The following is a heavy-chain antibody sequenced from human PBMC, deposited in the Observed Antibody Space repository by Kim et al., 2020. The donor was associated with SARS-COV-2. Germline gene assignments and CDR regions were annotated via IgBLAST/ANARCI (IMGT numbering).Heavy chain of an antibody. CDR3: ARDSSGWWAY. CDR2: NT. J-gene: IGHJ4*02. D-gene: IGHD6-19*01. V-gene: IGHV1-8*01. Sequence: NTGYAQKFPGRLTMTRNTSISAAYMELSSLRSEDTAVYYCARDSSGWWAYWGQGTLVTVSS.